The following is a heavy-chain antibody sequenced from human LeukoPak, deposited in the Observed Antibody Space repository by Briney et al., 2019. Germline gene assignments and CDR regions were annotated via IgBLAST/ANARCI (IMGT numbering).Heavy chain of an antibody. CDR2: IYSRGST. D-gene: IGHD2-15*01. V-gene: IGHV3-66*02. CDR3: ASGSGPMGDYFDY. Sequence: GGSLRLSCAASGFTVSNNYMRWVRQAPGKGLEWVSSIYSRGSTSYVDSVKGRFTISRDNSKNTLYLQMNSLRAEDTAVYYCASGSGPMGDYFDYWGQGTLVTVSS. CDR1: GFTVSNNY. J-gene: IGHJ4*02.